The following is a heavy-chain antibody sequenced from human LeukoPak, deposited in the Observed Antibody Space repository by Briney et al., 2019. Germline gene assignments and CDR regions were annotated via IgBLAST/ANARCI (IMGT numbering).Heavy chain of an antibody. CDR1: GYTFTRYG. Sequence: ASEKVSCKTSGYTFTRYGVSWVRQAPGQGLEWMGWISPHNGNRDYAQKFKDRVTMTTDTSTNTVYLELRSLRPDDTAMYYCARTGYGSGSDDFDFWGQGTLVTVSS. D-gene: IGHD3-10*01. CDR2: ISPHNGNR. CDR3: ARTGYGSGSDDFDF. V-gene: IGHV1-18*01. J-gene: IGHJ4*02.